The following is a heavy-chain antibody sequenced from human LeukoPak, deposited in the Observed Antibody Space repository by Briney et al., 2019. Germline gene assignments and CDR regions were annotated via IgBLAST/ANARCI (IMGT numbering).Heavy chain of an antibody. J-gene: IGHJ4*02. CDR3: AKEHSSSWYGREYFDY. CDR2: IRYDGSNK. Sequence: GGSLRLSCAASGFTFSSYSMNWVRQAPGKGLEWVAFIRYDGSNKYYADSVKGRFTISRDNSQNTLYLQMNSLRAEDTAVYYCAKEHSSSWYGREYFDYWGQGTLVTVSS. D-gene: IGHD6-13*01. CDR1: GFTFSSYS. V-gene: IGHV3-30*02.